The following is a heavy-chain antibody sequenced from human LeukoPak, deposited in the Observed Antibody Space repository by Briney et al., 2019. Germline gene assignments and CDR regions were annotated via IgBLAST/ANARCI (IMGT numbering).Heavy chain of an antibody. CDR1: GFTFSSYE. CDR3: ARPITMVRGLWFDP. Sequence: GGSLRLSCAASGFTFSSYEMNWVRQAPGKGLEGVAFMSYDGNKKYSDSVKGRVTISRDNTKKTRNLQMNSLRAEDTAVYYCARPITMVRGLWFDPWGQGTLVTVSS. V-gene: IGHV3-30*03. D-gene: IGHD3-10*01. J-gene: IGHJ5*02. CDR2: MSYDGNKK.